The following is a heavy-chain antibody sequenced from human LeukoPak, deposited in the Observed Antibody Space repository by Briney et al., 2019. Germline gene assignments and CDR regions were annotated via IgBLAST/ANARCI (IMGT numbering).Heavy chain of an antibody. J-gene: IGHJ4*02. CDR2: IYTSGST. V-gene: IGHV4-4*07. CDR1: GGSISSYY. CDR3: ARDYYDSSGYYYYNY. D-gene: IGHD3-22*01. Sequence: PSETLSLTXTVSGGSISSYYWSWIRQSAGKGLEWIGRIYTSGSTNYNPSLKSRVTMSVDTSKNQFSLKLSSVTAADTAVYYCARDYYDSSGYYYYNYWGQGTLVTVPS.